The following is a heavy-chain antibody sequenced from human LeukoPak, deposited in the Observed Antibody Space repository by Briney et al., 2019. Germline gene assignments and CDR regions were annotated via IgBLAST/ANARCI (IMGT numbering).Heavy chain of an antibody. CDR1: GYSISSGYY. CDR2: INHSGST. Sequence: KASETLSLTCTVSGYSISSGYYWSWIRQPPGKGLEWIGEINHSGSTNYNPSLKSRVTISVDTSKNQFSLKLSSVIAADTAVYYCARTTEGYCSSASCFGFSYSYYMDVWGKGTTVTISS. J-gene: IGHJ6*03. CDR3: ARTTEGYCSSASCFGFSYSYYMDV. V-gene: IGHV4-38-2*02. D-gene: IGHD2-2*01.